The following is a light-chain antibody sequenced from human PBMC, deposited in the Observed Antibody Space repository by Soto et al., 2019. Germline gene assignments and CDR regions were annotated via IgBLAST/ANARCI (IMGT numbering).Light chain of an antibody. CDR3: SSYGGSNNLL. CDR1: SRDIGGYDF. J-gene: IGLJ2*01. Sequence: QSVLTQPPSASGSPGQSVTISCTGTSRDIGGYDFVSWYQQRPGKAPKLLIYDVIKRPSGVPDRFSGSKSGNTASLTVSGLQTDDEADYYCSSYGGSNNLLFGGGTQLTVL. CDR2: DVI. V-gene: IGLV2-8*01.